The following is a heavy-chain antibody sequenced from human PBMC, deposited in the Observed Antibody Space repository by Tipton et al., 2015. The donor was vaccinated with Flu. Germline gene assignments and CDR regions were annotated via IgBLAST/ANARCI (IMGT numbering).Heavy chain of an antibody. V-gene: IGHV4-59*08. CDR2: IFHSGNA. Sequence: TLSLTCTVSGGSIGSYYWNWIRQPPGKGLEWIGNIFHSGNAYHNPSLKSRVTISVDTSKNQFSLKLTSVTAADTAVYYCARRDYSNYVSEPKNWFDPWGQGTLVTVSS. D-gene: IGHD4-11*01. CDR1: GGSIGSYY. CDR3: ARRDYSNYVSEPKNWFDP. J-gene: IGHJ5*02.